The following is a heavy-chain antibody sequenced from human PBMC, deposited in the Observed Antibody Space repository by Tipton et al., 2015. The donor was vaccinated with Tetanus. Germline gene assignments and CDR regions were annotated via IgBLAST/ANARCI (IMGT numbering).Heavy chain of an antibody. CDR3: ARDLRNYYDSSGYSDY. Sequence: GSLRLSCAVSGFVFSNYAMNWVRQAPGKGLEWVASISSTTSYIYYADSVKGRFTISRDNAKNSLYLQMNSLRAEDTAVYYCARDLRNYYDSSGYSDYWGQGTLVTVSS. J-gene: IGHJ4*02. V-gene: IGHV3-21*01. CDR1: GFVFSNYA. D-gene: IGHD3-22*01. CDR2: ISSTTSYI.